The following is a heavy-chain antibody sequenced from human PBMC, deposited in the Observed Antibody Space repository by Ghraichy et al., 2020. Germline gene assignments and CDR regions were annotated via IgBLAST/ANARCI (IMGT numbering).Heavy chain of an antibody. CDR3: AREIRTDCGGDCSH. CDR2: IGTSRGNT. J-gene: IGHJ1*01. CDR1: GYSFTAYS. V-gene: IGHV1-18*01. Sequence: ASVKVSCKASGYSFTAYSVTWVRQAPGQGLEWMGWIGTSRGNTKYAQKYQGRVTMTTDASTSTVYMELRSLRSHETALYYCAREIRTDCGGDCSHWGQGTLVTVSS. D-gene: IGHD2-21*02.